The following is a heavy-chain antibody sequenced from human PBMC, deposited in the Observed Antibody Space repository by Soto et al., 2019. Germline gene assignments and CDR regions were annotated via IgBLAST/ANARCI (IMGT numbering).Heavy chain of an antibody. CDR3: ARASGTGVGTTSY. Sequence: QVQLVQSGPGVKKPGASAKVSCKASGYTFSNYGISWMRQVPGQGLEWMGWISAYNGETKYAQKFQGRVSMTTDTSTNTAYMELGSLRSDDTAVYYCARASGTGVGTTSYWGQGTLVTVSS. V-gene: IGHV1-18*01. CDR2: ISAYNGET. D-gene: IGHD1-26*01. J-gene: IGHJ4*02. CDR1: GYTFSNYG.